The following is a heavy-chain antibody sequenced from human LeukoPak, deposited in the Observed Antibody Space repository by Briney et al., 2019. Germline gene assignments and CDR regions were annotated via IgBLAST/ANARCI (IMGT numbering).Heavy chain of an antibody. J-gene: IGHJ6*02. CDR2: INHSGST. Sequence: PSETLSLTCAVYGGSFSGYYWSWIRQPPGKGLEWIGEINHSGSTNYNPSLKSRVTISVDTSKNQFSLKLSSVTAADTAVYYCARGGDTVEVWLDYYYALDVWGQGTTVIVS. CDR1: GGSFSGYY. CDR3: ARGGDTVEVWLDYYYALDV. D-gene: IGHD3-16*01. V-gene: IGHV4-34*01.